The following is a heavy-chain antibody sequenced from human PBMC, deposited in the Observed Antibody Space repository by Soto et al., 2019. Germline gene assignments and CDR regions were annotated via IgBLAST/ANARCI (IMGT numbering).Heavy chain of an antibody. D-gene: IGHD1-7*01. Sequence: EVQLAESGGGMVQPGGSLRLSCVASGFTFSSYDMHWVRQAPGKGLEYVSSISSNGGNTYYGNSVKGRFTISRDKSKNTLYLQMGSLRAEDMAVYYCVRRVSGNYDYWGQGTLVTVSS. CDR3: VRRVSGNYDY. V-gene: IGHV3-64*01. CDR1: GFTFSSYD. CDR2: ISSNGGNT. J-gene: IGHJ4*02.